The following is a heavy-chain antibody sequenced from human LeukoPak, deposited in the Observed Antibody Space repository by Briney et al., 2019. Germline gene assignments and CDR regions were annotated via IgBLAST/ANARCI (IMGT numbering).Heavy chain of an antibody. V-gene: IGHV3-23*01. D-gene: IGHD3-22*01. Sequence: PGGSLRLSCAASGFSFGTYAMTWVRQAPGRGLEWVSTISGSGGSTYYADSVKGRFTISRDNSKNTLYLLMNSLRAEDTAAYYCAKGGGSGYYYHFDYWGQGTLVTVSS. J-gene: IGHJ4*02. CDR2: ISGSGGST. CDR3: AKGGGSGYYYHFDY. CDR1: GFSFGTYA.